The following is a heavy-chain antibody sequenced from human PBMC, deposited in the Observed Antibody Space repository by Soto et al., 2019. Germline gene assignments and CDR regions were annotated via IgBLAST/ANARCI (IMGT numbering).Heavy chain of an antibody. CDR2: ISGGGDRT. CDR3: ARKVLGSTSRPDWWYFDL. Sequence: EVQLLESGGGLVQPGGSLRLSCVGSGFTFINYAMNWVRQTPGKGLEWVSGISGGGDRTFDADSVKGRFTISRDNSKNTVNVQRNSRRADDTAVYYCARKVLGSTSRPDWWYFDLWGRGTLVTVSS. CDR1: GFTFINYA. V-gene: IGHV3-23*01. J-gene: IGHJ2*01. D-gene: IGHD2-2*01.